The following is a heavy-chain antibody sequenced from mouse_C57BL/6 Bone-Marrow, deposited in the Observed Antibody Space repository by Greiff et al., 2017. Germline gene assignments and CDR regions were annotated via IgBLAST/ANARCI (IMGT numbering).Heavy chain of an antibody. CDR1: GYTFTSYG. CDR3: AREIDSSGYYAMDY. J-gene: IGHJ4*01. V-gene: IGHV1-81*01. Sequence: VKLMESGAELARPGASVKLSCKASGYTFTSYGISWVKQRTGQGLEWIGEIYPRSGNTYYNEKFKGKATLTADKSSSTAYMELRSLTSEDSAVYVCAREIDSSGYYAMDYWGQGTSVTVSS. CDR2: IYPRSGNT. D-gene: IGHD3-2*02.